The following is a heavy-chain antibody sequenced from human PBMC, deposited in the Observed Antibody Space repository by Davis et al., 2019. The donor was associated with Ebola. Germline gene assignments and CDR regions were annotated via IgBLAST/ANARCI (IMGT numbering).Heavy chain of an antibody. Sequence: PGGSLRLSCAASGFNFREFGIHWVRQAPGKGLEWLAVISYDGSGKYYGDSVKGRFTISKDDSTNTMDLQMDSLRPEDTAVYYCARAPSGYGDYWGQGTLVTVSS. D-gene: IGHD5-18*01. J-gene: IGHJ4*02. V-gene: IGHV3-30*03. CDR2: ISYDGSGK. CDR3: ARAPSGYGDY. CDR1: GFNFREFG.